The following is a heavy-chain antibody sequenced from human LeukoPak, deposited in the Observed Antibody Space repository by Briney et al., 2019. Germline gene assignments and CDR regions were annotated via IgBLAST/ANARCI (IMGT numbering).Heavy chain of an antibody. D-gene: IGHD6-13*01. CDR1: GYTFAAYY. Sequence: ASVKVSCKASGYTFAAYYMHWVRQAPGQGLEWMGWINPNSGATNSAQRFQGRVTMTGDTSISTAYMELSSLRSDDTAVYYCARARIARGVWAFDIWGQGTMVTVSS. CDR3: ARARIARGVWAFDI. CDR2: INPNSGAT. V-gene: IGHV1-2*02. J-gene: IGHJ3*02.